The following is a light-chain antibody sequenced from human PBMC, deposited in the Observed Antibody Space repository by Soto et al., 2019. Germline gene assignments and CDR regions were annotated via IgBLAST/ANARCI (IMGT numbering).Light chain of an antibody. V-gene: IGLV1-44*01. Sequence: QSVLTQPPSASGTPGQRVTISCSGSSSNIGGNTVNWYQQLPGTAPRVLIYSNNQRPSGVPDRFSGSKSGTSASLAISGLQSEDEADYHCAAWDDSLNAVVFGGGTQLTVL. CDR2: SNN. CDR1: SSNIGGNT. CDR3: AAWDDSLNAVV. J-gene: IGLJ2*01.